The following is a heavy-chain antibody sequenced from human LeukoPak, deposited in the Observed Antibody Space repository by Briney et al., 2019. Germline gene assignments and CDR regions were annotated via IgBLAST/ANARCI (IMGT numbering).Heavy chain of an antibody. J-gene: IGHJ4*02. CDR3: AREQSGSYDY. CDR1: GGSISSGGYY. Sequence: SETQSLTCTVSGGSISSGGYYWSWLRQHPGTGLEWIGYIYYSGSTYYNPSLKSRVTISVDTSKNQFSLKLSSVTAADTAVYYCAREQSGSYDYWGQGTLVTVSS. V-gene: IGHV4-31*03. D-gene: IGHD1-26*01. CDR2: IYYSGST.